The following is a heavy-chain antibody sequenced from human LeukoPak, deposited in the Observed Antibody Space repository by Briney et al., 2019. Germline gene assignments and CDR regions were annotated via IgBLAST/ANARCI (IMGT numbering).Heavy chain of an antibody. CDR1: GGTFSSYA. Sequence: SVKVSCKASGGTFSSYAISWVRQAPGQGLEWMGGIIPIFGTANYAQKFQGRVTITTDESTSTAYMELSSLRSEDTAVYYCAREGPIAARPGALDYWGQGTLVTVSS. CDR3: AREGPIAARPGALDY. J-gene: IGHJ4*02. D-gene: IGHD6-6*01. CDR2: IIPIFGTA. V-gene: IGHV1-69*05.